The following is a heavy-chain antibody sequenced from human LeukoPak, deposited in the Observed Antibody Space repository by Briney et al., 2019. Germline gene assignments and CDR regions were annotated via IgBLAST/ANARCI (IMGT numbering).Heavy chain of an antibody. V-gene: IGHV1-18*01. D-gene: IGHD2-15*01. CDR3: ARGRYCSGGSCFGY. CDR1: GGTFSSYA. Sequence: ASVKVSCKASGGTFSSYAISWVRQAPGQGLEWMGWISAYNGNTNYAQKLQGRVTMTTDTSTSTAYMELRSLRSDDTAVYYCARGRYCSGGSCFGYWGQGTLVTVSS. CDR2: ISAYNGNT. J-gene: IGHJ4*02.